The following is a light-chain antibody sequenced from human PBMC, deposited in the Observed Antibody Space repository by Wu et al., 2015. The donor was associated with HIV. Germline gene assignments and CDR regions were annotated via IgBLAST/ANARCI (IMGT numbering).Light chain of an antibody. J-gene: IGKJ4*01. CDR3: QQRTNWPLT. CDR1: QSVSSN. CDR2: DAS. Sequence: EIGMTQSPGTLSVFPGERATLSCRASQSVSSNLAWYQQKPGQAPRLLIYDASNRATGIPARFSGSGSGTDFTLTISSLEPEDFAVYYCQQRTNWPLTFGGGTKVEIK. V-gene: IGKV3-11*01.